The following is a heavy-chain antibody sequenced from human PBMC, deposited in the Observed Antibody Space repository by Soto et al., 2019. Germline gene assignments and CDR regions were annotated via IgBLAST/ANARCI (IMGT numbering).Heavy chain of an antibody. CDR2: IYSGGST. CDR1: GFTVSSNY. CDR3: AKPRSSLEWPPFDS. V-gene: IGHV3-66*04. Sequence: GGSLRLSCAASGFTVSSNYISWVRQAPGKGLEWVSVIYSGGSTYYADSVKGRFTISRDNSKNTLYLQMNSLRAEDTTVYYCAKPRSSLEWPPFDSWGHGTLVTFS. D-gene: IGHD3-3*01. J-gene: IGHJ5*01.